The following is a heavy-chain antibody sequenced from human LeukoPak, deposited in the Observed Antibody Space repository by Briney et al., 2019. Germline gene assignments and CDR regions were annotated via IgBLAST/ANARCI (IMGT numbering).Heavy chain of an antibody. J-gene: IGHJ3*02. D-gene: IGHD4-17*01. Sequence: SETLSLTCTVSGGPISSYYRSWIRQPAGKGLEWIGRIYTSGSTNYNPSLKSRVTMSVDTSKNQFSLKLSSVTVADTAVYYCASGTTVTGNDAFDIWGQGTMVTVSS. V-gene: IGHV4-4*07. CDR2: IYTSGST. CDR3: ASGTTVTGNDAFDI. CDR1: GGPISSYY.